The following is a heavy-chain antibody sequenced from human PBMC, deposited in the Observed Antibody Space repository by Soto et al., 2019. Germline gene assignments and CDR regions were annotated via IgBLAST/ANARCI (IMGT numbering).Heavy chain of an antibody. CDR2: INPNSGGT. CDR3: ARATELGPWGAFDI. Sequence: ASVKVSCKASGYTFTGYYMHWVRQAPGQGLEWMGWINPNSGGTNYAQKFQGWVTMTRDTSISTAYMELSRLRSDDTAVYYCARATELGPWGAFDIWGQGTMVTVSS. D-gene: IGHD7-27*01. CDR1: GYTFTGYY. V-gene: IGHV1-2*04. J-gene: IGHJ3*02.